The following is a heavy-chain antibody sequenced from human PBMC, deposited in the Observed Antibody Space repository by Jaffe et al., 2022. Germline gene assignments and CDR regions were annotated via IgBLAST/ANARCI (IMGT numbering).Heavy chain of an antibody. D-gene: IGHD3-10*01. CDR2: IYHSGST. J-gene: IGHJ5*02. CDR3: ARLGWSSMVRGASYNWFDP. V-gene: IGHV4-38-2*01. CDR1: GYSISSGYY. Sequence: QVQLQESGPGLVKPSETLSLTCAVSGYSISSGYYWGWIRQPPGKGLEWIGSIYHSGSTYYNPSLKSRVTISVDTSKNQFSLKLSSVTAADTAVYYCARLGWSSMVRGASYNWFDPWGQGTLVTVSS.